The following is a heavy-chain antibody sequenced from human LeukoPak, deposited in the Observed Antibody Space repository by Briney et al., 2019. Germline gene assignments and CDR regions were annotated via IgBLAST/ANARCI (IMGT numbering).Heavy chain of an antibody. Sequence: SQTLSLTCAISGDSLSSDGAAWNWIRQSTSRGLEWLGRAYYRSRWQIDYAPSLNGRIIIDPDTSKNELSLQLIAVTPEDTAVYYCARDHRTSNYPLGYSSYGLDYWGQGTLVTVSS. D-gene: IGHD6-19*01. V-gene: IGHV6-1*01. CDR2: AYYRSRWQI. CDR3: ARDHRTSNYPLGYSSYGLDY. J-gene: IGHJ4*02. CDR1: GDSLSSDGAA.